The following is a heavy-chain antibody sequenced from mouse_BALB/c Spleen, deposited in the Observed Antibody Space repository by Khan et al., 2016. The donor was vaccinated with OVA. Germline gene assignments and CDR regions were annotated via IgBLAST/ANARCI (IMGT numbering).Heavy chain of an antibody. CDR1: GYTFTTAG. J-gene: IGHJ4*01. Sequence: QIQLVQSGPELKKPGETVRISCKASGYTFTTAGIQWVQKMPGKGLKWIGWINTHSGVPKYAEDFKGRFAFSLEISVNTAYLQITNLKNEDTATYFCARGGGAYDRNDGGAMEYWGQGTSVTVSS. V-gene: IGHV9-4*02. D-gene: IGHD2-14*01. CDR3: ARGGGAYDRNDGGAMEY. CDR2: INTHSGVP.